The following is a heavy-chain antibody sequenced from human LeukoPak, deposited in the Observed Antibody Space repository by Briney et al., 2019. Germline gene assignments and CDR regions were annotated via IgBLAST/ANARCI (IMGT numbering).Heavy chain of an antibody. CDR2: IYPGDSDT. J-gene: IGHJ4*02. D-gene: IGHD2-15*01. Sequence: GESLKISCKGSGYNFASDWIGWVRQMPGKGLEWMGIIYPGDSDTGYSPSFRGQVTISADKSISTAYLQWSSLKASDTAMYYCARHRGAVVAQMIDYWGQGTLVTVSS. V-gene: IGHV5-51*01. CDR3: ARHRGAVVAQMIDY. CDR1: GYNFASDW.